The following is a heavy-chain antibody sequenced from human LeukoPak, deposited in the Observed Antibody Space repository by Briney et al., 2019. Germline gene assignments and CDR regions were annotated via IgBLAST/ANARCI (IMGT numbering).Heavy chain of an antibody. CDR1: GFRFSYHD. D-gene: IGHD1-14*01. V-gene: IGHV3-64*02. CDR3: ARELGGTKTGGFDI. J-gene: IGHJ3*02. Sequence: QAGESLKISCAASGFRFSYHDMHWVRQAPGKGLEFVSSIGAAGAHTFYADSVKGRFTISRDNFQSTMYLQMEGLRPEDSAVYYCARELGGTKTGGFDIWGQGTVVTVSS. CDR2: IGAAGAHT.